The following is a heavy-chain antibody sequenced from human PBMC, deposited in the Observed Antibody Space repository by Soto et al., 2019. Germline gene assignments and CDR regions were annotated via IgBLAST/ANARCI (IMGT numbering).Heavy chain of an antibody. D-gene: IGHD4-17*01. CDR1: GFTFSSYA. CDR2: ISGSGGST. CDR3: AKSSTPGTVTTQWGYFDY. J-gene: IGHJ4*02. Sequence: GGSLRLSCAASGFTFSSYAMSWVRQAPGKGLEWVSAISGSGGSTYYADSVKGRFTISRDNSKNTLYLQMNSLRAEDTAVYYCAKSSTPGTVTTQWGYFDYWGQGTLVTVSS. V-gene: IGHV3-23*01.